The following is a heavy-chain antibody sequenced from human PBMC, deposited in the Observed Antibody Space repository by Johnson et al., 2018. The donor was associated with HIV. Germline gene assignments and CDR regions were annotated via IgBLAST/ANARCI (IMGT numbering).Heavy chain of an antibody. D-gene: IGHD6-6*01. J-gene: IGHJ3*02. CDR1: GFTFSDYA. CDR2: ISHDGSHK. V-gene: IGHV3-30*04. CDR3: ARDREQLVRYAFDI. Sequence: QVQLVESGGGVVQPGRSLRLSCAASGFTFSDYAMHWVRQAPGKGLEWVAVISHDGSHKYYADSVKGRFTISRDNSKNTLYLQMNSLRAEDTAVYYCARDREQLVRYAFDIWGQGTMVTVSS.